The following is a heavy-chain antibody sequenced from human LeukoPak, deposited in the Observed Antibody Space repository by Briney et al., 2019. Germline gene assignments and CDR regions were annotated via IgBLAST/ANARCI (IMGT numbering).Heavy chain of an antibody. Sequence: ASVKVSCKASGYTFTNYYMHWVRQAPGQGLEWMGWINPNSGGTNYAQKFQGRVTMTRDTSISTAYMELSRLRSDDTAVYYCASQGSGSSYYYYYYMDVWGKGTTVTISS. D-gene: IGHD3-10*01. J-gene: IGHJ6*03. CDR1: GYTFTNYY. CDR3: ASQGSGSSYYYYYYMDV. V-gene: IGHV1-2*02. CDR2: INPNSGGT.